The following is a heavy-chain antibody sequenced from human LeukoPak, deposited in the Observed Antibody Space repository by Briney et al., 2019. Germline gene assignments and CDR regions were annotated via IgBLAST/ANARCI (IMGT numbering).Heavy chain of an antibody. Sequence: PWETLSLTCAVYGGSFSGYYWSWIRQPPGKGLEWIGEINHSGSTNYNPSLKSRVTISVDTSKNQFSLKLSSVTAADTAVYYCARHSTTVVTGDFDYWGQGTLVTVSS. CDR1: GGSFSGYY. V-gene: IGHV4-34*01. J-gene: IGHJ4*02. CDR3: ARHSTTVVTGDFDY. CDR2: INHSGST. D-gene: IGHD4-23*01.